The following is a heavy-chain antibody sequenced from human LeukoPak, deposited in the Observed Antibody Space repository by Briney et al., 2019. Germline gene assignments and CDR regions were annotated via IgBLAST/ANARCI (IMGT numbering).Heavy chain of an antibody. CDR2: ISSSGSTI. V-gene: IGHV3-48*03. Sequence: PGGSLRLSCAASGFTCSSYEMNWVRQAPGKGLEWVSYISSSGSTIYYADSVKGRFTISRDNAKNSLYLQMNSLRAEDTAVYYCARRGAAVDYWGQGTLVTVSS. J-gene: IGHJ4*02. CDR3: ARRGAAVDY. CDR1: GFTCSSYE.